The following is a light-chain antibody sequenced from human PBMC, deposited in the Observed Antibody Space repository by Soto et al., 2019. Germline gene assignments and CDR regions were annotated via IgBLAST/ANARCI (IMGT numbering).Light chain of an antibody. Sequence: NFMLTQPHSVSESPGKTVTISCTRSSGSIASNYVQWYQQRPGSAPTTVIYEDNQRPSGVPDRFSGSIDSSSNSASLTISGVKTEDEADYYCQSYDSSVVFGGGTKVTVL. CDR2: EDN. CDR3: QSYDSSVV. V-gene: IGLV6-57*04. CDR1: SGSIASNY. J-gene: IGLJ2*01.